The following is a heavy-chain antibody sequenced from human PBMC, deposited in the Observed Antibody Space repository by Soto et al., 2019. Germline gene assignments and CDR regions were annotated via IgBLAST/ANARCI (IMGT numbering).Heavy chain of an antibody. D-gene: IGHD3-22*01. CDR2: IWYDGSNK. CDR1: GFTFSSYG. CDR3: ARGEGYYYDSSGYYNYYYGMDV. J-gene: IGHJ6*02. V-gene: IGHV3-33*01. Sequence: ESGGGVVQPGRSLRLSCAASGFTFSSYGMHWVRQAPGKGLEWVAVIWYDGSNKYYADSVKGRFTISRDNSKNTLYLQMNSLRAEDTAVYYCARGEGYYYDSSGYYNYYYGMDVWGQGTTVTVSS.